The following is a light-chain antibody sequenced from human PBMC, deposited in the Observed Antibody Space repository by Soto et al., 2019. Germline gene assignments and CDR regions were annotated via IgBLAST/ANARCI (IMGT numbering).Light chain of an antibody. CDR2: KAY. V-gene: IGKV1-5*03. CDR1: QSISTS. J-gene: IGKJ4*01. CDR3: QQYNSYPVT. Sequence: DIQMTQSPSTLSASVGDRVTITCRASQSISTSLAWYKQKPRKATKVLIDKAYSLESGDPSRYSGNETGTKFTLIITSLQPDDSATYYCQQYNSYPVTFGGGTKV.